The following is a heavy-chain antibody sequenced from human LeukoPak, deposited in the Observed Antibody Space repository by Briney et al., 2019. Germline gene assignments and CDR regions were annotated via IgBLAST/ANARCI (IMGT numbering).Heavy chain of an antibody. V-gene: IGHV4-30-4*08. Sequence: PSETLSLTCAVYGGSFSGYYWSWIRQPPGKGLEWIGYIYYSGNTYYNPSLKSRVTISVDTSKNQFSLKLSSVTAADTAMYYCARETITVAGTYLDYWGQGTLVTVSS. CDR3: ARETITVAGTYLDY. J-gene: IGHJ4*02. D-gene: IGHD6-19*01. CDR1: GGSFSGYY. CDR2: IYYSGNT.